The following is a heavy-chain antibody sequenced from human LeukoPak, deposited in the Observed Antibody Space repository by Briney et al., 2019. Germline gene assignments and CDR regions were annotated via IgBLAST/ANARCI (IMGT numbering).Heavy chain of an antibody. D-gene: IGHD6-19*01. V-gene: IGHV3-66*01. CDR2: IYSGGST. J-gene: IGHJ4*02. Sequence: GGSLRLSCTASEFNVTRNYITWVRQAPGKGLEWLSVIYSGGSTYYADSVKGRFIISRDNSKNTLYLQMNSLRVEDTAVYYCARVGGWSRRYFDYWGQGTLVTVSS. CDR3: ARVGGWSRRYFDY. CDR1: EFNVTRNY.